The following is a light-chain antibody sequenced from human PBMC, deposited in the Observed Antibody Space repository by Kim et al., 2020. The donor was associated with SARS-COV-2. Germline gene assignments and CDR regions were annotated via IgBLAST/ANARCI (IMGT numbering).Light chain of an antibody. V-gene: IGLV3-19*01. J-gene: IGLJ3*02. CDR3: ISRDSSGNHRV. Sequence: SSELTQDPAVSVALGQTVRITCQGDSLRSYYASWYQQKPGQAPVLVIYGKNNRPSGIPDRFSGSSSGNTASLTITGAQAEDEADYYCISRDSSGNHRVFGGGTKLTVL. CDR2: GKN. CDR1: SLRSYY.